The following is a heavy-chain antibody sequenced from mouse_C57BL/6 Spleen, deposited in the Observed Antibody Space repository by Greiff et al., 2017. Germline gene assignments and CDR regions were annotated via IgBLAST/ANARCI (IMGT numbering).Heavy chain of an antibody. CDR1: GFSFNTYA. J-gene: IGHJ1*03. D-gene: IGHD1-1*01. CDR3: VRHYYGSHWYFDV. CDR2: IRSKSNNYAT. Sequence: EVKLMESGGGLVQPKGSLKLSCAASGFSFNTYAMNWVRQAPGKGLEWVARIRSKSNNYATYYADSVKDRFTISRDDSESMLYLQMNNLKTEDTAMYYCVRHYYGSHWYFDVWGTGTTVTVSS. V-gene: IGHV10-1*01.